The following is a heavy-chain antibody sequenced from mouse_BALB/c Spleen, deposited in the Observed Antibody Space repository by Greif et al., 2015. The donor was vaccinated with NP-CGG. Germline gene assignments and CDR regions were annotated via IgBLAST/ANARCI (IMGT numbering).Heavy chain of an antibody. Sequence: EVQGVESGGGLVQPGGSRKLSCAASGFTFSSFGMHWVRQAPEKGLEWVAYISSGSSTIYYADTVKGRFTISRDNPKNSLFLQMTSLRSEDTAMYYCARGGFYYYDGPRGAMDYWGQGTSVTVSS. V-gene: IGHV5-17*02. CDR2: ISSGSSTI. J-gene: IGHJ4*01. CDR3: ARGGFYYYDGPRGAMDY. D-gene: IGHD1-1*02. CDR1: GFTFSSFG.